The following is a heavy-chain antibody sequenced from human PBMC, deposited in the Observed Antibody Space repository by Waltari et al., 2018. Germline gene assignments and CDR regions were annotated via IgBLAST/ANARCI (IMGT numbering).Heavy chain of an antibody. Sequence: QVQLVESGGGVVQPGGSLRLSCAASGFTFSSYGMHWVRQAQGKGLGWVAFIRYDGSNKYYADSVKGRFTISRDNSKNTLYLQMNSLRAEDTAVYYCAKDLSSSKYYFDYWGQGTLVTVSS. CDR2: IRYDGSNK. V-gene: IGHV3-30*02. CDR3: AKDLSSSKYYFDY. D-gene: IGHD6-6*01. J-gene: IGHJ4*02. CDR1: GFTFSSYG.